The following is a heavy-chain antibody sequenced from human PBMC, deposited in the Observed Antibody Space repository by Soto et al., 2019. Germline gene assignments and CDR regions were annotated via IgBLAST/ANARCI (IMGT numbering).Heavy chain of an antibody. V-gene: IGHV1-58*01. Sequence: SVKVSWKASGFTFTSSAGQWVRQARGQRLEWIGWIVVGSGNTNYAQKFQERVTITRDMSTSTAYMELSSLRSEDTAVYYCAADFSSTTGTTRNYWGQGTLVTVSS. CDR2: IVVGSGNT. CDR1: GFTFTSSA. J-gene: IGHJ4*02. D-gene: IGHD1-1*01. CDR3: AADFSSTTGTTRNY.